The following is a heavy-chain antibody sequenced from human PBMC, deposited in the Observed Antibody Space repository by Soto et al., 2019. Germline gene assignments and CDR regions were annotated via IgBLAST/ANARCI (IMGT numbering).Heavy chain of an antibody. V-gene: IGHV4-61*01. CDR3: VRDGIGTGVAPPTKIFYYYCHVAV. D-gene: IGHD3-10*01. CDR2: VYYSGST. CDR1: GGSVTSGYYY. Sequence: PSETLSLTCTVSGGSVTSGYYYWSWVRQPPGKALEWIGHVYYSGSTKYNSSLKSRVTMSLDTSKNQFSLNLSSVTAADTAVYYCVRDGIGTGVAPPTKIFYYYCHVAVRGQGTTVTVSS. J-gene: IGHJ6*02.